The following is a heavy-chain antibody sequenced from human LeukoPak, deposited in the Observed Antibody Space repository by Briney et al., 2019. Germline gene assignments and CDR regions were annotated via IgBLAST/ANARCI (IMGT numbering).Heavy chain of an antibody. CDR2: INPNRGGT. V-gene: IGHV1-2*02. CDR1: GYTFTGYS. J-gene: IGHJ4*02. CDR3: TRDYFDSSGSYYFDY. Sequence: ASVKVSCKASGYTFTGYSMHWLRQAPGQGLEWMGWINPNRGGTKYVQKFQGRVTMTRDTSINTAYMELSRLRSDDTAVYYCTRDYFDSSGSYYFDYWGQGTLVTVSS. D-gene: IGHD3-22*01.